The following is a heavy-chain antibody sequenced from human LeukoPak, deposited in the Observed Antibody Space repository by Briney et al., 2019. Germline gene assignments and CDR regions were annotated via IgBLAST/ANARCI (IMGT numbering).Heavy chain of an antibody. CDR3: VKDRVSISSSGYFDY. D-gene: IGHD6-13*01. CDR1: GFTFSSYA. V-gene: IGHV3-64D*06. Sequence: GGSLRLSCSASGFTFSSYAMHWVRQAPGKGLEYVSAVSSNGGSTYYADSVKGRFTISRDNSKNTLYLQMSSLRAEDTAVYYCVKDRVSISSSGYFDYWGQGTLVTVSS. CDR2: VSSNGGST. J-gene: IGHJ4*02.